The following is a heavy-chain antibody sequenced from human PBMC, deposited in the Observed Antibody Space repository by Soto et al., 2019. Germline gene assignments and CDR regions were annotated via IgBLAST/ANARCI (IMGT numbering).Heavy chain of an antibody. Sequence: GGSLRLSCAASGFTVDVYTRHWVRQAPGKGLEWVSLISWDGGSTYYADSVKGRFTISRDNSKNSLYLQMNSLRTEDTALYYCAKEKDPRLRQYYYYYGMDVWGQGTTVTVSS. CDR1: GFTVDVYT. CDR3: AKEKDPRLRQYYYYYGMDV. CDR2: ISWDGGST. D-gene: IGHD5-12*01. V-gene: IGHV3-43*01. J-gene: IGHJ6*02.